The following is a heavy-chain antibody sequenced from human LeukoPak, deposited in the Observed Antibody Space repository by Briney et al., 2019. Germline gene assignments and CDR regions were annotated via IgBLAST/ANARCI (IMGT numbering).Heavy chain of an antibody. CDR3: STLWYGA. J-gene: IGHJ4*02. CDR1: GFTFTNAW. V-gene: IGHV3-15*01. Sequence: GSLLLSCAATGFTFTNAWMYGGRPAPGKGREGGGRIKSKTDGVTSDYAAPVTGKFTISRHDSKSTLYLEMNSLKTEDTGVYYCSTLWYGAWGQGTLVTVS. CDR2: IKSKTDGVTS. D-gene: IGHD3-10*01.